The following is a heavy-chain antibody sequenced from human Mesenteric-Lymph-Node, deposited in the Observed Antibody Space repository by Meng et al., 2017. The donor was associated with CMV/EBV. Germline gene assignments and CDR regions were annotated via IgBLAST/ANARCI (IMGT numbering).Heavy chain of an antibody. CDR2: IIPIFGTA. CDR1: GGTFSSYA. J-gene: IGHJ6*02. V-gene: IGHV1-69*05. CDR3: ARDTYYDFWRDRYYYYGMDV. D-gene: IGHD3-3*01. Sequence: SVKVSCKASGGTFSSYAISWVRQAPGQGLEWMGGIIPIFGTANYAQKFQGRVTMTRDTSTSTVYMELSSLRSEDTAVYYCARDTYYDFWRDRYYYYGMDVWGQGTTVTVSS.